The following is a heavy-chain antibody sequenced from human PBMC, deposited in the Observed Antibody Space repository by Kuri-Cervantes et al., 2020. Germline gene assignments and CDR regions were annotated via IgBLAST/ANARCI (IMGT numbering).Heavy chain of an antibody. CDR1: GFNISNYW. D-gene: IGHD3-22*01. CDR2: IQQDGGAK. CDR3: AKSGWGYYDSSGYYSVFVYYFDY. V-gene: IGHV3-7*03. J-gene: IGHJ4*02. Sequence: GGSLRLSCAASGFNISNYWMSWVRQAPGRGLEWVANIQQDGGAKYHADSLRGRFTISRDNAKNSLYLQMNSLRAEDTALYYCAKSGWGYYDSSGYYSVFVYYFDYWGQGTLVTVSS.